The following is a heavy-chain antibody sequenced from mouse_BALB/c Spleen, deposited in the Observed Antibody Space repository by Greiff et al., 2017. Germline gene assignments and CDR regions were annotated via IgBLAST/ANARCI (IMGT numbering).Heavy chain of an antibody. CDR2: IDPANGNI. V-gene: IGHV14-3*02. D-gene: IGHD1-2*01. CDR3: ARSGVRRPWCAY. J-gene: IGHJ3*01. Sequence: LVESGAELVKPGASVKLSCTASGFNIKDTYMHWVKQTPEQGLEWIGRIDPANGNIKYAPKFQGKATITADTSSNTAYLQLSSLTSEDTAVYYCARSGVRRPWCAYWGQGTLVTVSA. CDR1: GFNIKDTY.